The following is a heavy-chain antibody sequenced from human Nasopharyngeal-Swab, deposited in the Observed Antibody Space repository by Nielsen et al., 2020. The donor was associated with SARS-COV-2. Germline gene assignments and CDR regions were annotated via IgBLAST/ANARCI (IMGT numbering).Heavy chain of an antibody. J-gene: IGHJ4*02. CDR2: SRVKANSYTA. D-gene: IGHD6-19*01. CDR3: ARVGICNSDWCGSYDS. CDR1: GFILGDYY. V-gene: IGHV3-72*01. Sequence: GGSLRLSCVASGFILGDYYMDWVRQAPGKGLEWLGHSRVKANSYTAEYAASVTGRFTFSRDESKNVLHLQMNSLKTEDTAVYYCARVGICNSDWCGSYDSWGQGTLVTVSS.